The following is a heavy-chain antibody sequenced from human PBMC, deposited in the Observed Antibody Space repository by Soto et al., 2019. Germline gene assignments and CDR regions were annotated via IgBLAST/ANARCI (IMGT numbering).Heavy chain of an antibody. CDR1: GYTFSKYW. CDR2: IYPGDSDA. CDR3: ARQGGEYNTMSDY. D-gene: IGHD3-10*01. J-gene: IGHJ4*02. Sequence: PGESLKISCKGSGYTFSKYWIGWVRQTPGKGLEWMGMIYPGDSDARYSPSFEGQVTFSVDKSINTASLQWNSLKASDTAMYYCARQGGEYNTMSDYWGQGTLVTVSS. V-gene: IGHV5-51*01.